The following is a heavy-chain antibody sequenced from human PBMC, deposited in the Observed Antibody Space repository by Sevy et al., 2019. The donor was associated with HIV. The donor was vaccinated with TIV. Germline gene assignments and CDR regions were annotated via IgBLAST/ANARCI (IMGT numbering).Heavy chain of an antibody. Sequence: GGSLRLSCAASGFTFSSHGMHWVRQTPGKGLEWVAVIYDDGRNKYYADFVKGRFTMSRDNSKNTLHLQMNSVRAEDTALYYCARDSNDYGDYRLSYYFDYWGQGTLVTVSS. CDR1: GFTFSSHG. CDR2: IYDDGRNK. CDR3: ARDSNDYGDYRLSYYFDY. D-gene: IGHD4-17*01. J-gene: IGHJ4*02. V-gene: IGHV3-33*01.